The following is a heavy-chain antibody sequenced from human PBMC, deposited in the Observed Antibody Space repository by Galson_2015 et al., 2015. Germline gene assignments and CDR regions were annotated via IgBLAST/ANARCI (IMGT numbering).Heavy chain of an antibody. V-gene: IGHV3-48*02. D-gene: IGHD3-3*01. J-gene: IGHJ6*04. CDR3: ARDGPRVLRFLDV. Sequence: SLRLACEACGFTFRDFSLNWVRQAPGKGLEWISYISNGGSTIYYADSVKGRYDIYRDNAKNSLYLQMNSLRDEDTAVYYCARDGPRVLRFLDVWGKGTTVTVSS. CDR1: GFTFRDFS. CDR2: ISNGGSTI.